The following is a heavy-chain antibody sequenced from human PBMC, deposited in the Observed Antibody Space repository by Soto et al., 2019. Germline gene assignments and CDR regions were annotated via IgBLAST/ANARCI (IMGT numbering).Heavy chain of an antibody. V-gene: IGHV1-69*06. D-gene: IGHD5-12*01. CDR3: ARSPQRVALYSYYYYYGMDV. CDR1: GGTFSSYA. Sequence: SVKVSCKASGGTFSSYAISWVRQAPGQGLEWMGGIIPIFGTANYAQKFQGRVTITADKSTSTAYMELSSLRSEDTAVYYCARSPQRVALYSYYYYYGMDVWGQGTTVTVSS. CDR2: IIPIFGTA. J-gene: IGHJ6*02.